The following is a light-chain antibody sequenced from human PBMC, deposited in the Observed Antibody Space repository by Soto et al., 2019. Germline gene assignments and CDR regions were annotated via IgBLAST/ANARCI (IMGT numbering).Light chain of an antibody. Sequence: QSALTQPPSASGSPGQSVTISCTGTSSDVGGYNYVSWYQQHPGKAPKLMIYEVSKRPSGVPDRFSGSKSGNTASLTVSGLQAEDEADYYCSSYASSNNKVFGTGTKLTVL. J-gene: IGLJ1*01. V-gene: IGLV2-8*01. CDR2: EVS. CDR1: SSDVGGYNY. CDR3: SSYASSNNKV.